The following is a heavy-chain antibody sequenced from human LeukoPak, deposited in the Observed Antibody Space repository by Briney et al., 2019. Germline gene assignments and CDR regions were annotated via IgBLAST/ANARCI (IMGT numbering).Heavy chain of an antibody. CDR1: GFTFSSSA. CDR2: ISYDGSNK. D-gene: IGHD2-15*01. V-gene: IGHV3-30*04. Sequence: GRSLRLSCAASGFTFSSSAVHWVRQAPGKGLEWVAVISYDGSNKYYADSVKGRFTISRDNSKNTLYLQMNSLRAEDMAVYHCARGACSGGTCYPHDYWGQGTLVTVSS. J-gene: IGHJ4*02. CDR3: ARGACSGGTCYPHDY.